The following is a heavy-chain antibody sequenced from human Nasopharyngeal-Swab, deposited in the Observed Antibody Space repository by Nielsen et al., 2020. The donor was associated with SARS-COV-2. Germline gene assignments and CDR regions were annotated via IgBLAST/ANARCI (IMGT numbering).Heavy chain of an antibody. CDR3: AMGSAGYLDY. Sequence: WIRQPPGKGLEWIGNISYSGGTYYNPSLKRRVTISVDTSKNQFSLKLSSVTAADTAVYYCAMGSAGYLDYWGQGTLVTVSS. J-gene: IGHJ4*02. D-gene: IGHD6-13*01. V-gene: IGHV4-39*01. CDR2: ISYSGGT.